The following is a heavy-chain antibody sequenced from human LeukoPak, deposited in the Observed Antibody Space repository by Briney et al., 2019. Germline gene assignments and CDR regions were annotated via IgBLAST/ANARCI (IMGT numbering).Heavy chain of an antibody. D-gene: IGHD3-22*01. CDR1: GLTFSTYA. Sequence: GSLRLSCAVSGLTFSTYAMTWVRQAPGKGLEWVSTISGDGTVTFYADSVKGRFTISRDNSKNTLYLQMNSLRAEDTAVYYCANPAMYYDSSGYLHYWGQGTLVTVSS. CDR2: ISGDGTVT. J-gene: IGHJ4*02. CDR3: ANPAMYYDSSGYLHY. V-gene: IGHV3-23*01.